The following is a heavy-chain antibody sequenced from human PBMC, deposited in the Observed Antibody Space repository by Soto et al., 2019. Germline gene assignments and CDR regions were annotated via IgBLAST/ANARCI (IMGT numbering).Heavy chain of an antibody. CDR2: IIPILGIA. J-gene: IGHJ5*02. D-gene: IGHD3-10*01. Sequence: AVKVSCKACGGTFSSYTISWVRQAPGQGLEWMGRIIPILGIANYAQKFQGRVTITADKSTSTAYMELSSLRSEDTAVYYCAREPLEGGGYGSGSKLSPWGQGSLVSVTS. CDR1: GGTFSSYT. CDR3: AREPLEGGGYGSGSKLSP. V-gene: IGHV1-69*04.